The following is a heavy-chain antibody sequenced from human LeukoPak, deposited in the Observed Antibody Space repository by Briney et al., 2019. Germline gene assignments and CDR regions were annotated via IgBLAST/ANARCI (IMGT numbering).Heavy chain of an antibody. V-gene: IGHV5-51*01. J-gene: IGHJ4*02. Sequence: GESLKISCKGSGYTFTHYWIGWVRQMPGKGLEWMGIIYPSDSDTRYSPSLQGQDTISVDTSIGTSYMQWSSLKASDTAMYYCARPSYCSGGTCHSGEQDYWGQGTLVTVSS. CDR2: IYPSDSDT. CDR1: GYTFTHYW. D-gene: IGHD2-15*01. CDR3: ARPSYCSGGTCHSGEQDY.